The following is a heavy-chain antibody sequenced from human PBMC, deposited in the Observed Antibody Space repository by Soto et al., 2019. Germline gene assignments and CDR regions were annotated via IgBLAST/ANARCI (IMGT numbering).Heavy chain of an antibody. CDR1: GFTFSTYS. Sequence: GGSLSLSCAASGFTFSTYSMNWVRQAPGKGLEWVSYISSSSTTIYYADSVKGRFTISRDNAKNSLYLQMNSLRAEDTAVYYCARDRGSEYCTGGSCYWVYYFDYWGQGTLVTVSS. J-gene: IGHJ4*02. D-gene: IGHD2-15*01. CDR3: ARDRGSEYCTGGSCYWVYYFDY. CDR2: ISSSSTTI. V-gene: IGHV3-48*01.